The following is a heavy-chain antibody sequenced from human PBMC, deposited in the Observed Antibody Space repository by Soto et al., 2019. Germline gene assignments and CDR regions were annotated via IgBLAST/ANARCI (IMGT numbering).Heavy chain of an antibody. CDR3: VRDGTKTLRDWFDP. CDR2: IYATGTT. Sequence: QVQLQESGPGLVKPSETLSLTCTVSGASISGYYWSWIRKSAGKGLEWIGRIYATGTTDYNPSLKSPVMMSVDTSKKHFSLRLRSVTAADTAVYYCVRDGTKTLRDWFDPWGQGISVTVSS. CDR1: GASISGYY. J-gene: IGHJ5*02. V-gene: IGHV4-4*07. D-gene: IGHD1-1*01.